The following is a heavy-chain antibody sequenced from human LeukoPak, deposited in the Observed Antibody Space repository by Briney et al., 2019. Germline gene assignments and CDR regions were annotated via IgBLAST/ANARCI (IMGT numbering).Heavy chain of an antibody. CDR3: ARANYYDNSGYSRGAFDI. CDR1: GNSISSGDNY. Sequence: PSQTLSLTCTVSGNSISSGDNYWSWIRQPAGKGLEWIGRIYTSGSTNYNPSLKSRVTISGDTSKNQFSLKLTSVTAADTALYYCARANYYDNSGYSRGAFDIWGPGTMVTVSS. J-gene: IGHJ3*02. V-gene: IGHV4-61*02. CDR2: IYTSGST. D-gene: IGHD3-22*01.